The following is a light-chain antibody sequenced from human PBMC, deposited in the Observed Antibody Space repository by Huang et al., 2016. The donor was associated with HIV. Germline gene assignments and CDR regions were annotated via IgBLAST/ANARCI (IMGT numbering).Light chain of an antibody. CDR3: QQYNSYRT. V-gene: IGKV1-5*03. J-gene: IGKJ1*01. CDR1: QSISNS. CDR2: KAS. Sequence: DIQMTQSPSTLSASVGDRVTITCRARQSISNSLAWYQQKPGKAPKLLIDKASTLESGVPSRFSGSGSGTEFTLTISSLQPDDFATYYCQQYNSYRTFGQGTKVEIK.